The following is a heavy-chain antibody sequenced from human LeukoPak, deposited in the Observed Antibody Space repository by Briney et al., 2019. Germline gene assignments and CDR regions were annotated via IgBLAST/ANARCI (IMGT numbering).Heavy chain of an antibody. D-gene: IGHD2-2*01. CDR3: AREICSSTSCYNWFDP. J-gene: IGHJ5*02. Sequence: GASVKVSCKASGGTFSSCAISWVRQAPGQGLEWMGGIIPIFGTANYAQKFQGRVTITTDESTSTAYMELSSLRSEDTAVYYCAREICSSTSCYNWFDPWGQGTLVTVSS. CDR1: GGTFSSCA. CDR2: IIPIFGTA. V-gene: IGHV1-69*05.